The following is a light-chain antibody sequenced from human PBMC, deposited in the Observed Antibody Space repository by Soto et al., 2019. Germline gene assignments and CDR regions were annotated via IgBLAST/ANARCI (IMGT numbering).Light chain of an antibody. V-gene: IGKV3-15*01. CDR3: HQFNNWPRT. Sequence: EIVMTQSPVTLSVSPGERATLSCRASQSVSSNLAWYQQKPGQAPRLVIYDASTRATGIPARFSGSGSGTEFTLTISSLQSEDFAVYYCHQFNNWPRTFGQGTKVEIK. CDR1: QSVSSN. J-gene: IGKJ1*01. CDR2: DAS.